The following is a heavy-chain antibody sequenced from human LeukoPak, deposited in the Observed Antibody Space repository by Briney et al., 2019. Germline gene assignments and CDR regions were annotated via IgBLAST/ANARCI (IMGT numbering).Heavy chain of an antibody. Sequence: SETLSLTCTVSGDSITSYYWSWIRQPPGKGLEWIGYIYYSGSANYNPSLKSRVTISVDTSKNQFSLKLSSVTAADTAVYYCARDKGVQGVAFDIWGQGTMVTVSS. CDR3: ARDKGVQGVAFDI. CDR1: GDSITSYY. J-gene: IGHJ3*02. V-gene: IGHV4-59*12. D-gene: IGHD3-10*01. CDR2: IYYSGSA.